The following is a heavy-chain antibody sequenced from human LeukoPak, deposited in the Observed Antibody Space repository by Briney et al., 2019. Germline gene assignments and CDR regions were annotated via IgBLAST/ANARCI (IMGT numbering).Heavy chain of an antibody. CDR3: SGTLGELSFYDY. V-gene: IGHV3-49*04. CDR1: GFTFGDYA. J-gene: IGHJ4*02. D-gene: IGHD3-16*02. Sequence: GGSLRLSCTASGFTFGDYAVSWVRQAPGKGLEWVGFIRGTPYGGTTEYAASVKGRFTISRDDSKSIAHLQLNSLKTEDTAVYYCSGTLGELSFYDYWGQGTLVTVSS. CDR2: IRGTPYGGTT.